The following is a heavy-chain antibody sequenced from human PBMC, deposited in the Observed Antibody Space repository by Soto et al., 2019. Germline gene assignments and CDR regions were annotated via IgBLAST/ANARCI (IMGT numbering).Heavy chain of an antibody. V-gene: IGHV3-74*01. Sequence: PGGSLRLSCAASVFYFSNAWMHWVRQAPGKGLVWVSHVNSDGTITTYADSVKGRFTISRDNAKNTVYLQMNSLRVEDSAVYYCTRDQAYSSAAWGQGTPVTVSS. D-gene: IGHD2-21*01. J-gene: IGHJ5*02. CDR3: TRDQAYSSAA. CDR1: VFYFSNAW. CDR2: VNSDGTIT.